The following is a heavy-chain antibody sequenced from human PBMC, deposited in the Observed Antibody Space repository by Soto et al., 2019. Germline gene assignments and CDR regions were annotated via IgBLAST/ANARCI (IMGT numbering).Heavy chain of an antibody. CDR2: IIPIFGTA. V-gene: IGHV1-69*13. J-gene: IGHJ3*02. Sequence: GASVKVSCKASGGTFSSYAISWVRQAPGQGLEWMGGIIPIFGTANYAQKFRGRVTITADESTSTAYMELSSLRSEDTAVYYCAREGDVSLRYYYDSSGWPHAFDIWGQGTMVTVSS. D-gene: IGHD3-22*01. CDR3: AREGDVSLRYYYDSSGWPHAFDI. CDR1: GGTFSSYA.